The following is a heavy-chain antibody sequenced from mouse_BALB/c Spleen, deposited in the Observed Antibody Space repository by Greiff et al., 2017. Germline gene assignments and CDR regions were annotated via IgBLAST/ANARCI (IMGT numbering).Heavy chain of an antibody. CDR1: GFIFSSYA. CDR2: ISSGGST. J-gene: IGHJ2*01. D-gene: IGHD2-10*02. V-gene: IGHV5-6-5*01. CDR3: ARGGYGNYVDY. Sequence: EVMLVESGGGLVKPGGSLKLSCAASGFIFSSYAMSWVRQTPEKRLEWVASISSGGSTYYPDSVKGRFTISRDNASNILYLQMSSLRSEDTAMYYCARGGYGNYVDYWGQGTTLTVSS.